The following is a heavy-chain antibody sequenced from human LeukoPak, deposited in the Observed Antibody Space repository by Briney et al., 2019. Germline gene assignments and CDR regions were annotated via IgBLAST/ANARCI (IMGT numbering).Heavy chain of an antibody. CDR3: ARHRGSGSYYRPGMDV. D-gene: IGHD3-10*01. CDR1: GYSITSYW. J-gene: IGHJ6*02. CDR2: IYPGDTDT. V-gene: IGHV5-51*01. Sequence: GESLQISYKGSGYSITSYWSGFLRPTPGKGLEWMGIIYPGDTDTRYTPSFQGQVTISADKSISTAYLQRSSLKASYTAMYYCARHRGSGSYYRPGMDVWGQGTTVTVSS.